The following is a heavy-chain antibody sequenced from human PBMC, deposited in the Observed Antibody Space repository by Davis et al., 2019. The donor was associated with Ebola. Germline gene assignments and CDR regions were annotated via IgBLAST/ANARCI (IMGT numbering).Heavy chain of an antibody. CDR3: ASNIVVVPAANRWFDP. V-gene: IGHV3-21*01. D-gene: IGHD2-2*01. CDR1: GFTFSSYS. Sequence: GESLKISCAASGFTFSSYSMNWVRQAPGKGLEWVSSISSSSSYIYYADSVKGRFTISRDNAKNSLYLQMNSLRAEDTAVYYCASNIVVVPAANRWFDPWGQGTLVTVSS. CDR2: ISSSSSYI. J-gene: IGHJ5*02.